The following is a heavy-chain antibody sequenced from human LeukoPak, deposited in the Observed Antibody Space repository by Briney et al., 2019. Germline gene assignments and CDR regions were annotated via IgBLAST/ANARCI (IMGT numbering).Heavy chain of an antibody. V-gene: IGHV3-30*02. D-gene: IGHD6-6*01. Sequence: GGSLRLSCAASGFTFSSHGMHWVRQAPGKGLEWVAFIRYDGTEKYYTDSVKGRFTISRDNSKNTLHLQMSGLRPDDTAVYYCARVVIAARPHWFDPWGQGTLVTVSS. J-gene: IGHJ5*02. CDR3: ARVVIAARPHWFDP. CDR2: IRYDGTEK. CDR1: GFTFSSHG.